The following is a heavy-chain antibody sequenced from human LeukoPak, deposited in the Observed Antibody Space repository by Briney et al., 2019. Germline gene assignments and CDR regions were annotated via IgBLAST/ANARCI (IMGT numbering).Heavy chain of an antibody. V-gene: IGHV1-69*13. J-gene: IGHJ4*02. CDR3: ARAGRQLVTENFDY. D-gene: IGHD6-13*01. CDR1: GYTFTSYD. CDR2: IIPIFGTA. Sequence: SVKVSRKASGYTFTSYDINWVRQAPGQGLEWMGGIIPIFGTANYAQKFQGRVTITADESTSTAYMELSSLRSEDTAVYHCARAGRQLVTENFDYWGQGTLVTVSS.